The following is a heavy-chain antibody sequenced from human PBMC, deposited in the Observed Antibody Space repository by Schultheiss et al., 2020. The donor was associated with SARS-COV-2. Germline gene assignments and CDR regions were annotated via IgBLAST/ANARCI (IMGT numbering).Heavy chain of an antibody. Sequence: GGSLRLSCAASGFTFSTYAMSWVRQAPGKGLEWVSDISDSGATMYYADSVKGRFTASRDNSKNTLYLQMNSLRAEDTAVYYCAKGITTRRFYYDMDVWGQGTTVTVSS. J-gene: IGHJ6*02. CDR2: ISDSGATM. V-gene: IGHV3-23*01. CDR1: GFTFSTYA. CDR3: AKGITTRRFYYDMDV. D-gene: IGHD1-1*01.